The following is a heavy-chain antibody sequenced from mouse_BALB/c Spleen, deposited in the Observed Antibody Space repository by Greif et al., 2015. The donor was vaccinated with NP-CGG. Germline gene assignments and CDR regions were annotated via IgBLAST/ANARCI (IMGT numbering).Heavy chain of an antibody. CDR2: ISSGGST. CDR1: GFTFSSYA. CDR3: ARGRDYYGSSYYFDY. J-gene: IGHJ2*01. D-gene: IGHD1-1*01. V-gene: IGHV5-6-5*01. Sequence: EVNLVESGGGLVKPGGSLKLSCAASGFTFSSYAMSWVRQTPEKRLEWVASISSGGSTYYPDSVKGRFTISRDNARNILYLQMSSLRSEDTAMYYCARGRDYYGSSYYFDYWGQGTTLTVSS.